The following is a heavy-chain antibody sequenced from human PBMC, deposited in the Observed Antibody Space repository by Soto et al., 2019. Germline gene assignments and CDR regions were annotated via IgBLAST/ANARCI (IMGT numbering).Heavy chain of an antibody. V-gene: IGHV4-31*03. D-gene: IGHD2-2*01. Sequence: SETLSLTCTVSGGSISSGGYYWSWIRQHPGKGLEWIGYIYYSGSTYYNPSLKSRVTISVDTSKNQFSLKLSSVTAADTAVYYCAALVVVPAASLYYYYYGMDVWGQGTTVTVSS. CDR2: IYYSGST. CDR3: AALVVVPAASLYYYYYGMDV. J-gene: IGHJ6*02. CDR1: GGSISSGGYY.